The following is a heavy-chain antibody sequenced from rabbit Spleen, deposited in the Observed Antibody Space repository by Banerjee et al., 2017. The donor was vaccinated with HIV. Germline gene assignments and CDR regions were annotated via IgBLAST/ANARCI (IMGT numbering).Heavy chain of an antibody. D-gene: IGHD8-1*01. CDR2: IAGSSSGFT. CDR3: ARDTGSSFSSYGMDL. Sequence: QEQLVESGGGLVPPGGSLRLSCKASGFDFGRYDICWVRQAPGKGLEWISCIAGSSSGFTYSATWAKGRFTISKTSSTTVTLQMTSLTVADTATYFCARDTGSSFSSYGMDLWGPGTLVTVS. V-gene: IGHV1S45*01. CDR1: GFDFGRYD. J-gene: IGHJ6*01.